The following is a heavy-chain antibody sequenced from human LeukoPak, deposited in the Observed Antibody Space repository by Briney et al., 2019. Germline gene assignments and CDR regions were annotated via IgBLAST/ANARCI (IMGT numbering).Heavy chain of an antibody. CDR3: ARLGGYSYYYDSSGYRLGELDY. Sequence: SETLSLTCTVSGGSISTHYRSWIRQPPGKGLEWLGYIYYIGSTNYNPSLKSRVTISVDTSKNQFSLKLSSVTAADTAVYYCARLGGYSYYYDSSGYRLGELDYWGQGTLVTVSS. CDR2: IYYIGST. D-gene: IGHD3-22*01. V-gene: IGHV4-59*11. J-gene: IGHJ4*02. CDR1: GGSISTHY.